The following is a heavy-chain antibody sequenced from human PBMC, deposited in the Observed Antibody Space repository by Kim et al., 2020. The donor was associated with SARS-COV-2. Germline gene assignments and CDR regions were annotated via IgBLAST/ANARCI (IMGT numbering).Heavy chain of an antibody. CDR2: INSDGSST. J-gene: IGHJ6*02. D-gene: IGHD6-19*01. CDR3: ARVWRTWQVYGMDV. CDR1: GFTFSTYW. Sequence: GGSLRLSCAASGFTFSTYWMYWVRQAPGKGLVWVSRINSDGSSTTYADSVKGRFTISRDNAKNTLYLQMNSLRAEDTGVYYCARVWRTWQVYGMDVWGRGTAVTVSS. V-gene: IGHV3-74*01.